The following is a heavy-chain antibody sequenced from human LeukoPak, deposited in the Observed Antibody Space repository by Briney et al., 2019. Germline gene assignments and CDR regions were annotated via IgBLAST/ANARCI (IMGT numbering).Heavy chain of an antibody. CDR2: IYRGGNT. CDR1: GFTVSSNY. CDR3: ARVGYFDNTGLDY. D-gene: IGHD3-22*01. V-gene: IGHV3-66*01. J-gene: IGHJ4*02. Sequence: GGSLRLSCAASGFTVSSNYMSWVRQAPGKGLEWVSVIYRGGNTDYADSVKGRFTISRGNSTNTMYLQMNSLRVDDTAVYYCARVGYFDNTGLDYWGQGTLVTVSS.